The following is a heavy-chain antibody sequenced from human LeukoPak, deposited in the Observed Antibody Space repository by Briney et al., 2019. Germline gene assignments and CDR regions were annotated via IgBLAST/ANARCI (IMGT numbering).Heavy chain of an antibody. D-gene: IGHD1-7*01. CDR3: AKDKEATTGTTPFFDC. CDR1: GFTFSNYG. V-gene: IGHV3-23*01. J-gene: IGHJ4*02. Sequence: GRSLRLSCAASGFTFSNYGMTWVRQAPGKGLEWVSTISGSIGRTYYAGSVKGRFTVSRDNSKNTLYLQMNSLRAEDTALYYCAKDKEATTGTTPFFDCWGQGTLVTVSS. CDR2: ISGSIGRT.